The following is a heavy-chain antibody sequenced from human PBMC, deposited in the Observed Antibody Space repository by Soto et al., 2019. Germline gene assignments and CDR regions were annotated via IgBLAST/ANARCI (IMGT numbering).Heavy chain of an antibody. CDR2: IIPNFGAP. CDR3: ARAHKPDGIAAPVDP. D-gene: IGHD6-13*01. CDR1: GGTFSTYA. Sequence: QVQLVQSGAEVKKPGSSVKVSCKASGGTFSTYAINWVRQAPGQGPEWMGGIIPNFGAPNYAQKFRGRVTITADESTSTAYLVLSSLRSEDTAVYYCARAHKPDGIAAPVDPWGQGTLVTVSS. V-gene: IGHV1-69*01. J-gene: IGHJ5*02.